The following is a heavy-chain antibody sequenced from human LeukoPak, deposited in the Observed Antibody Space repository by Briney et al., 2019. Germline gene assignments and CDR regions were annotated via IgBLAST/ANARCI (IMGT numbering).Heavy chain of an antibody. Sequence: ASVKVSCKASGYTFTGYYMHWVRQAPGQGLEWMGWINPNSGGTNYAQKFQGRVTMTRDTSISTAYMELSRLRSDDTAVYYCARGDCGGSCYYPHDNWFDPWGQGTLVTVSS. CDR3: ARGDCGGSCYYPHDNWFDP. CDR2: INPNSGGT. CDR1: GYTFTGYY. V-gene: IGHV1-2*02. J-gene: IGHJ5*02. D-gene: IGHD2-15*01.